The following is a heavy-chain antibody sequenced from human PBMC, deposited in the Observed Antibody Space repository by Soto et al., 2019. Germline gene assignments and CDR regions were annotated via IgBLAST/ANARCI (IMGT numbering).Heavy chain of an antibody. CDR2: IIPIFGTA. D-gene: IGHD1-26*01. CDR3: ASDRGVGCPRSQWFDP. V-gene: IGHV1-69*13. Sequence: SVKVSFTSSGGTFSSYAIGLVRQAPGQGLECMGGIIPIFGTANYSQKFQVRVTITADESTSTAYMELSSLRSEDTAVYYCASDRGVGCPRSQWFDPWGQGTLVTVSS. CDR1: GGTFSSYA. J-gene: IGHJ5*02.